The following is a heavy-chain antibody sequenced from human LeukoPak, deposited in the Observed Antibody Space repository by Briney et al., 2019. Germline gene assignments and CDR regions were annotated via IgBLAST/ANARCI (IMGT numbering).Heavy chain of an antibody. CDR2: IYYSGST. CDR1: GGSISNKY. J-gene: IGHJ4*02. D-gene: IGHD3-3*01. V-gene: IGHV4-59*12. Sequence: PSETLSLTCTVSGGSISNKYWSWIRQPPGKGLEWIGYIYYSGSTNYNPSLKSRVTISVDTSKNQFSLKLSSVTAADTAVYYCARNSVTIFGVYYFDYWGQGTLVTVSS. CDR3: ARNSVTIFGVYYFDY.